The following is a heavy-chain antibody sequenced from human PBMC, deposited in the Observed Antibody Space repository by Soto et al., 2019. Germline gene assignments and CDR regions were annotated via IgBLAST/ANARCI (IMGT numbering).Heavy chain of an antibody. D-gene: IGHD1-26*01. CDR3: ARDGEPATERNYYGMDV. V-gene: IGHV3-11*01. CDR1: GFSFSDYY. CDR2: ISSSGSTK. J-gene: IGHJ6*02. Sequence: PGGSLRLSCTASGFSFSDYYVSWIRQAPGKGLEWVSYISSSGSTKYYADSVQGRFTISRDNAKKSLHLQMNSLRAEDTAVYYCARDGEPATERNYYGMDVWGQGTTVTV.